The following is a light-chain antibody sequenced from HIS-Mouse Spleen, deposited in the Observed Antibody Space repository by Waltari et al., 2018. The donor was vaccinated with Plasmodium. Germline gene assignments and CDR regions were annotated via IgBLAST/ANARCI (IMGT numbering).Light chain of an antibody. V-gene: IGLV3-1*01. CDR3: QAWDSSTVV. Sequence: SYVLTQPPSVSVSPGQTASIPCSGDKLGYKYACWYQQKPGQSPVLVIYQDSKRPSGIPERFSGSNSGNTATLTISGTQAMDEADYYCQAWDSSTVVFGGGTKLTVL. J-gene: IGLJ2*01. CDR2: QDS. CDR1: KLGYKY.